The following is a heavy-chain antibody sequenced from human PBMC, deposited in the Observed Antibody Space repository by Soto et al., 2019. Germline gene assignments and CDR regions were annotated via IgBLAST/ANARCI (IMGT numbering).Heavy chain of an antibody. CDR2: IIPSGGST. CDR3: ARDKIAARRVYYYYGMDV. V-gene: IGHV1-46*01. CDR1: GYTFTSYY. Sequence: ASVKVSCKASGYTFTSYYMHWVRQAPGQGLEWIGMIIPSGGSTMYAQRFQGRVTMTRDTSTSTVYMELSSLRSEDTAVYYCARDKIAARRVYYYYGMDVWGQGTTVTVSS. J-gene: IGHJ6*02. D-gene: IGHD6-6*01.